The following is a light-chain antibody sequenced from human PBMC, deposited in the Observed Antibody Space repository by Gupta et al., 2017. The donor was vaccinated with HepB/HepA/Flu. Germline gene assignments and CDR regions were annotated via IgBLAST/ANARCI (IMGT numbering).Light chain of an antibody. CDR1: QSLLQSNGHNY. V-gene: IGKV2-28*01. CDR2: LGS. CDR3: MQALQTTWT. Sequence: DIVMPQSPLSMPVTTCEPASISCRSSQSLLQSNGHNYVDWYLQKPGQSPQLLIYLGSNRASGVPDRFSGSGSGTDFTLKISRVEAEDVGVYYCMQALQTTWTFGQGTKVEIK. J-gene: IGKJ1*01.